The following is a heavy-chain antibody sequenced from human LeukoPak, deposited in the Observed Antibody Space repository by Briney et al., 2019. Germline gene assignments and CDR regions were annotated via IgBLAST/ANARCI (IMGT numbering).Heavy chain of an antibody. V-gene: IGHV4-31*03. Sequence: TLFLTCHVPSRSISSRGYSCSWMREHLGKGLEWLGYTYYSVSTYYNPPLKSRVTISVDTSKNQCSLKLSSVPAADTAVYYCARDTREELLSNYFDYWGQGTLVTVSS. CDR2: TYYSVST. CDR3: ARDTREELLSNYFDY. CDR1: SRSISSRGYS. J-gene: IGHJ4*02. D-gene: IGHD1-26*01.